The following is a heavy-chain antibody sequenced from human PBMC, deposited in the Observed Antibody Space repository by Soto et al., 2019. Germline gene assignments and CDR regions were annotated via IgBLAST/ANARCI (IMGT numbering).Heavy chain of an antibody. CDR1: VDRVSGNSPA. J-gene: IGHJ4*02. V-gene: IGHV6-1*01. D-gene: IGHD3-10*01. Sequence: SQTLSLTCVISVDRVSGNSPAWNWIRQSPSRGFEWLGRTYYRSRWSNDYAESMKSRITINMDTSKNHFSLQLESVILEDTAVYYCTRESHHYGSGSYLYFDIWGPGTSVTVSS. CDR2: TYYRSRWSN. CDR3: TRESHHYGSGSYLYFDI.